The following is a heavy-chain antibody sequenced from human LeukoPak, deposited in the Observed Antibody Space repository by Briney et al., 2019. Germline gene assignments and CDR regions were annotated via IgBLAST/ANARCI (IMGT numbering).Heavy chain of an antibody. D-gene: IGHD2-15*01. Sequence: GASVKVSCKASGYTFTSYAINWVRQAPGQGHEYTGWIRTSTGSPTYAQGFTGRFVFSLDTSVNTAYLQISSLKAEDTAVYYCARDLDSAAFDIWGQGTMVTVSS. CDR1: GYTFTSYA. V-gene: IGHV7-4-1*02. CDR2: IRTSTGSP. CDR3: ARDLDSAAFDI. J-gene: IGHJ3*02.